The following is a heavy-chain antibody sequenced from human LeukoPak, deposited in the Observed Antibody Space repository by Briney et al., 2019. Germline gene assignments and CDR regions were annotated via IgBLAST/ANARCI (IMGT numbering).Heavy chain of an antibody. CDR1: GFSFDKYG. V-gene: IGHV3-33*07. J-gene: IGHJ6*04. D-gene: IGHD2-15*01. CDR3: ARDVCSGRSCYQLTPAYYGMDV. Sequence: GALRLSCTASGFSFDKYGMYWVRQAPGKGLEWVAGMWYDGSDKNYADSVKGRFTISRDNSENTLYLQMNSLRPEDTGIYYCARDVCSGRSCYQLTPAYYGMDVWGKGTTVTVSS. CDR2: MWYDGSDK.